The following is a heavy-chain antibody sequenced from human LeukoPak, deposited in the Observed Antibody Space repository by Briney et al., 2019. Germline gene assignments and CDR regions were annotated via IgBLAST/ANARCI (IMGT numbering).Heavy chain of an antibody. CDR1: GFTFSSYA. J-gene: IGHJ5*02. CDR2: ISGSGGST. CDR3: AKGLRFWFDP. D-gene: IGHD3-16*01. V-gene: IGHV3-23*01. Sequence: SGGSLRLSCAASGFTFSSYAMSWVRQAPGKGLEWVSAISGSGGSTYYADSVKGRFTISRDNSKNTPYLQMNSLGAEDTAVYYCAKGLRFWFDPWGQGTLVTVSS.